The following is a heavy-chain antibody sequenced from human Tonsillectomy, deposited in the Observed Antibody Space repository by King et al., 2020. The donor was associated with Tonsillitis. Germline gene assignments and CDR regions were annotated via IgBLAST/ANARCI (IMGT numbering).Heavy chain of an antibody. J-gene: IGHJ5*02. D-gene: IGHD3-10*01. CDR2: ISGDDGST. CDR3: AALSYYPPPAPLTFSP. CDR1: GFTFADYA. V-gene: IGHV3-43*02. Sequence: VQLVESGGGVVQPGGSLRLSCAASGFTFADYAMHWVRHAPGKGLEWISRISGDDGSTYYADSVKGRFTISRDISKNSLYLQMNSLRTEDTALSYCAALSYYPPPAPLTFSPWGQGTLVTLSS.